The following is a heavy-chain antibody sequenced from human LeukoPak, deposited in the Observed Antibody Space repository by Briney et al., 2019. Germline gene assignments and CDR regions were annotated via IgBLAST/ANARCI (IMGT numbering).Heavy chain of an antibody. Sequence: SETLSLTCTVSGGSISSSSYYWGWIRQPPGKGLEWIGSIYYSGSTYYNPSLKSRVTISVDTSKNQFSLKLSSVTAADTAVYYCARDGTRFVAAKRGAFDIWGQGTMVTVSS. CDR1: GGSISSSSYY. CDR3: ARDGTRFVAAKRGAFDI. V-gene: IGHV4-39*07. CDR2: IYYSGST. D-gene: IGHD6-13*01. J-gene: IGHJ3*02.